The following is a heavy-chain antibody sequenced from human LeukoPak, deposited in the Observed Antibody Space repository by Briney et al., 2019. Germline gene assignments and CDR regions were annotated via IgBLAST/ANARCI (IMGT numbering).Heavy chain of an antibody. V-gene: IGHV1-2*02. CDR3: ARDQGGSIAARIFDY. Sequence: ASVKVSCKASGYTFSGYYIHWVRQAPGQGLEWMGWINPNSGGTNYAQKFQGRVTMTRDTSISTAYMELSRLRSDDTAVYYCARDQGGSIAARIFDYWGQGTLVTVSS. J-gene: IGHJ4*02. CDR2: INPNSGGT. D-gene: IGHD6-6*01. CDR1: GYTFSGYY.